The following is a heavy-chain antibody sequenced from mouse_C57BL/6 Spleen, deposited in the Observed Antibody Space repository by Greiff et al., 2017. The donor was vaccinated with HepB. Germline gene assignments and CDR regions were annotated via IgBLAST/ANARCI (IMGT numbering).Heavy chain of an antibody. CDR2: INPSNGGT. J-gene: IGHJ2*01. D-gene: IGHD1-1*01. CDR3: ARRTYGSTYFDY. CDR1: GYTFTSYW. Sequence: QVHVKQPGTELVKPGASVKLSCKASGYTFTSYWMHWVKQRPGQGLEWIGNINPSNGGTNYNEKFKSKATLTVDKSSSTAYMQLSSLTSEDSAVYDCARRTYGSTYFDYWGQGTTLTVAS. V-gene: IGHV1-53*01.